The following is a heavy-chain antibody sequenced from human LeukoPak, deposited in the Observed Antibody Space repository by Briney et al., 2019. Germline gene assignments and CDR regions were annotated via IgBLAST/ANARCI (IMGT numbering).Heavy chain of an antibody. CDR3: TRHMWMSTTRHFDY. J-gene: IGHJ4*02. V-gene: IGHV3-74*01. D-gene: IGHD1/OR15-1a*01. Sequence: GGSLRLSCAASGFTFSSYWMHWVRQAPGKGLVWVSRIRSDGSTTYADSVKGRFTISRDNAKNTLYLQMNSLRAEDTAVYYCTRHMWMSTTRHFDYWGQGTLVSVSS. CDR2: IRSDGST. CDR1: GFTFSSYW.